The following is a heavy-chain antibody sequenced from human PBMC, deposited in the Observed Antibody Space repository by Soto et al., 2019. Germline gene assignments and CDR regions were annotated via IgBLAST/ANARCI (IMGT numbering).Heavy chain of an antibody. V-gene: IGHV3-73*01. Sequence: GSLRLSCAASGLTFSGSAMHWVRQASGKGLEWVGRIRSKGNSYATAYAASVKGRFTISRDDSKNTAYLQMNSLKTEDTAVYYCTRLLSDAFDIWGQGTMVTVSS. CDR3: TRLLSDAFDI. CDR1: GLTFSGSA. J-gene: IGHJ3*02. CDR2: IRSKGNSYAT.